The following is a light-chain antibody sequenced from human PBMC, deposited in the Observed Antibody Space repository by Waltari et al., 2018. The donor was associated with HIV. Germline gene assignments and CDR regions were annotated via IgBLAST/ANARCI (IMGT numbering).Light chain of an antibody. Sequence: EVVLTQSPATLSLSPGETATLSCRASQRVDSTFLSWYQQKPGQAPRLLIYGASTRVSGIPPRFSGSGSGTDFTLTISSLYPEDFAVYYCQRDYNLPGTFGQGTRVDVK. V-gene: IGKV3D-7*01. J-gene: IGKJ1*01. CDR2: GAS. CDR3: QRDYNLPGT. CDR1: QRVDSTF.